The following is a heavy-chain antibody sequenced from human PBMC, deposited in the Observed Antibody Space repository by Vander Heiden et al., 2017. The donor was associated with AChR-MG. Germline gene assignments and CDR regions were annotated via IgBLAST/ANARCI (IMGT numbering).Heavy chain of an antibody. CDR3: ARERGNNHYYHSSPFDY. CDR1: GGSFSGYY. J-gene: IGHJ4*02. Sequence: QVQLQQWGAGLLKPSETLSLTCAVYGGSFSGYYWSWIRQPPGKGLEWIGEINHSGSTNYNPSLKSRVTISVDTSKNQFSLKLSSVTAADTAVYYCARERGNNHYYHSSPFDYWGQGTLVTVSS. V-gene: IGHV4-34*01. CDR2: INHSGST. D-gene: IGHD3-22*01.